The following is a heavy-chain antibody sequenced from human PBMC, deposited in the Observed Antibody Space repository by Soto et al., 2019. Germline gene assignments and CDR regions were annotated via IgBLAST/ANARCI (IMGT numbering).Heavy chain of an antibody. CDR2: INPNSGGT. CDR1: GYTFTGYY. Sequence: ASVKVSCKASGYTFTGYYMHLVRQAPGQGLEWMGWINPNSGGTNYAQKFQGWVTMTRDTSISTAYMELSRLRSDDTAVYYCARDRTPTIFGVVTPTYDAFDIWGQGTMVTVSS. V-gene: IGHV1-2*04. J-gene: IGHJ3*02. CDR3: ARDRTPTIFGVVTPTYDAFDI. D-gene: IGHD3-3*01.